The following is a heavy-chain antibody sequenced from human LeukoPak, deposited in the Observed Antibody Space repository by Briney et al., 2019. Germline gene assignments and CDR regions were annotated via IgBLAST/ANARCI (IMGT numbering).Heavy chain of an antibody. CDR2: IRYDGSNK. CDR1: GFTFGDYA. Sequence: GGSLRLSCTASGFTFGDYAMSWVRQVPGKGLEWVAFIRYDGSNKYYADSVKGRFTISRDNSKNTLYLQMNSLRAEDTAVYYCAKEGYYDILTGYYPPDYWGQGTLVTVSS. V-gene: IGHV3-30*02. J-gene: IGHJ4*02. D-gene: IGHD3-9*01. CDR3: AKEGYYDILTGYYPPDY.